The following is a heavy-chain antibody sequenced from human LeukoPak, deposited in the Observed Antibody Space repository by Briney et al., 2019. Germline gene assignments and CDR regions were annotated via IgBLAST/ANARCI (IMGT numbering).Heavy chain of an antibody. Sequence: GGPLRLSCAASGFTFSSYWMSWVRQAPGKGLEWVANINKDGGEKYYVDSVKGRFTISGDNAKNSLYLQMNSLRAEDTAVYYCARDGYSSGWYIWGQGTMVTVSS. CDR3: ARDGYSSGWYI. CDR1: GFTFSSYW. D-gene: IGHD6-19*01. J-gene: IGHJ3*02. CDR2: INKDGGEK. V-gene: IGHV3-7*01.